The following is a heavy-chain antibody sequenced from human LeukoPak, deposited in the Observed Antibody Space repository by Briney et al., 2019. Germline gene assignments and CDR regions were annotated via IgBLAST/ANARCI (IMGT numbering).Heavy chain of an antibody. CDR3: ARIKYTAMVPYYYYYYMDV. D-gene: IGHD5-18*01. Sequence: GGSLRLSCAASGFTVSSNYMSWVRQAPGKGLEWVSVIYSGGSTYCADSVKGRFTISRDNSKNTLYLQMNSLRAEDTAVYYCARIKYTAMVPYYYYYYMDVWGKGTTVTVSS. J-gene: IGHJ6*03. V-gene: IGHV3-53*01. CDR1: GFTVSSNY. CDR2: IYSGGST.